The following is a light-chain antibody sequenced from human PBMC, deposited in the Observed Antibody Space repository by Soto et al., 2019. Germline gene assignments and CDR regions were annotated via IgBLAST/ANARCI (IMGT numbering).Light chain of an antibody. V-gene: IGKV3-15*01. Sequence: EIMMTQSPATLSVSPGERATLSCRASQSVGNNLAWYQQRPGQTPRLLIYYASTRATGIPARFSGSGSGTGFTLTITSLQSEDFALYYCQQYNDWPPITFGQGTRLEIK. CDR1: QSVGNN. CDR3: QQYNDWPPIT. CDR2: YAS. J-gene: IGKJ5*01.